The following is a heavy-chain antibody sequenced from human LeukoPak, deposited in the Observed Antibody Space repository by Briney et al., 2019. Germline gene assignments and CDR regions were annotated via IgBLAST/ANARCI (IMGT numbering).Heavy chain of an antibody. CDR1: GYTFTSYY. Sequence: GASVKVSCKASGYTFTSYYMHWVRQAPGQGLEWMGIINPSGGSTSYAQKFQGRVTMTRDTSTSTVCMELSSLRSEDTAVYYCAREAVVVYFDYWGQGTLVTVSS. CDR2: INPSGGST. D-gene: IGHD2-2*01. J-gene: IGHJ4*02. CDR3: AREAVVVYFDY. V-gene: IGHV1-46*01.